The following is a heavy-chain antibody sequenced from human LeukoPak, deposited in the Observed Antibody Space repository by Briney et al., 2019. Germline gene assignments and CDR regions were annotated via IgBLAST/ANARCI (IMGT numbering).Heavy chain of an antibody. CDR3: ARGGPSCGGDCKWD. V-gene: IGHV1-69*06. D-gene: IGHD2-21*02. Sequence: SVKFSCKASGYTFTSYGISWVRQAPGQGLEWMGGIIPIFGTANYAQKFQGRVTSTADKSTGTAYMELSSLGSEDTAVYYCARGGPSCGGDCKWDWGQGTLVTVS. J-gene: IGHJ1*01. CDR1: GYTFTSYG. CDR2: IIPIFGTA.